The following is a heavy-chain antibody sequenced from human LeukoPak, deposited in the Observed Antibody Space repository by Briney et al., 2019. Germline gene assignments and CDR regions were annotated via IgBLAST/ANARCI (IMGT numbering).Heavy chain of an antibody. Sequence: GGSLRLSCAVSGFTLSRYGMNWVRQAPGKGLEWMSHISASSSGIFYADSVKGRFITSRDNTRSSLYLQMNSLRAEDTAVYYCVRDPWSVRLPFGSWGQGTLVTVSS. D-gene: IGHD6-6*01. V-gene: IGHV3-48*01. J-gene: IGHJ4*02. CDR1: GFTLSRYG. CDR3: VRDPWSVRLPFGS. CDR2: ISASSSGI.